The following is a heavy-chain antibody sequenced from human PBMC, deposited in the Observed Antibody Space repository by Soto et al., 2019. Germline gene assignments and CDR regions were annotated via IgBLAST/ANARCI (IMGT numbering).Heavy chain of an antibody. Sequence: TLSLTCTVSGVSSSSGDYSLSVIRQHPGKGLEWIGYIYYSGSTYCNPSLKSRVTISVDTSKNQFSLKLSSVTAADTAVYYCARFMLGDRVWFDPWGQRTLVTVS. CDR3: ARFMLGDRVWFDP. CDR2: IYYSGST. V-gene: IGHV4-31*03. D-gene: IGHD1-26*01. J-gene: IGHJ5*02. CDR1: GVSSSSGDYS.